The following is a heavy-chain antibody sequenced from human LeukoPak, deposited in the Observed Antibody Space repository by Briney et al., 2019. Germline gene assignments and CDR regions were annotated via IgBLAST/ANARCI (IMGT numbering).Heavy chain of an antibody. V-gene: IGHV3-74*01. CDR2: INSAGSST. CDR3: ARGLPLGGY. CDR1: GFTFSSYW. J-gene: IGHJ4*02. Sequence: GGSLRLSCAASGFTFSSYWMHWVRQTPGKGLVCVSRINSAGSSTDYADSVKGRFTISRDNSKNTLYLQMNSLRAEDTAVYYCARGLPLGGYWGQGTLVTVSS. D-gene: IGHD2-15*01.